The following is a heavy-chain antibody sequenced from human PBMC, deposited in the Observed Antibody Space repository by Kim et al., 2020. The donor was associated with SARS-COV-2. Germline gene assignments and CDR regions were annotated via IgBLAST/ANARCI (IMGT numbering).Heavy chain of an antibody. CDR3: ARDYYDSSGYYYSDY. D-gene: IGHD3-22*01. Sequence: DSVKGRITISRDNSKNTLYLQMNSLRAEDTAVYFCARDYYDSSGYYYSDYWGQGTLVTVSS. V-gene: IGHV3-66*01. J-gene: IGHJ4*02.